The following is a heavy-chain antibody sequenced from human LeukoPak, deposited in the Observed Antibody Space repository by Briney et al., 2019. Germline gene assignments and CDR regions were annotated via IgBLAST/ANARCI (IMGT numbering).Heavy chain of an antibody. D-gene: IGHD6-19*01. J-gene: IGHJ6*02. V-gene: IGHV3-30*03. Sequence: PGGSLRLSCAASGFTFSSYGIHWVRQAPGKGLEWVAVISYEGSKEHHADSGKGRLTISRDNSKNTLHLQMNSLRVEDTAVYYCARAAYEDQWVVRMDVWGQGTTVTVSS. CDR1: GFTFSSYG. CDR3: ARAAYEDQWVVRMDV. CDR2: ISYEGSKE.